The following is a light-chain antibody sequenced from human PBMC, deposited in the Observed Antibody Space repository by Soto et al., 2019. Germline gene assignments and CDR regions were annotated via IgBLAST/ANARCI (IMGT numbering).Light chain of an antibody. CDR2: GTS. CDR3: LVYYGGTWV. Sequence: QTVVTQEPSLTVSPGGTVTLTCASNTGAVTSGYFPNWFQQKPGQAPRALIYGTSDRYSWTHARFSGSLLGGKAALTLSGVQPEDEADYYCLVYYGGTWVFGGGTKLTVL. J-gene: IGLJ3*02. CDR1: TGAVTSGYF. V-gene: IGLV7-43*01.